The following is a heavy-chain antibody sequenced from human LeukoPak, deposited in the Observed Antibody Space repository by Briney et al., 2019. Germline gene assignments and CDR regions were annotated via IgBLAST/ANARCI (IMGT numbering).Heavy chain of an antibody. V-gene: IGHV3-23*01. CDR2: LSGNSGNT. D-gene: IGHD3-10*01. Sequence: HGGSVRVSCPASGFTFSNYAMSWVRQAPGQGLEWVSGLSGNSGNTYYADTFKGRFTISRDNSKSTLYLEMSSLRAADTGGYYCAEAAISMRRGVSCFDSWGQGTLVTVSS. CDR3: AEAAISMRRGVSCFDS. CDR1: GFTFSNYA. J-gene: IGHJ4*02.